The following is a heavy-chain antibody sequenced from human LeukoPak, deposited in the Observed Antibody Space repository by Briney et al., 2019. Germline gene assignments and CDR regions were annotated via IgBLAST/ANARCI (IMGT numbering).Heavy chain of an antibody. CDR2: IKQDGSEK. Sequence: GGSLRLACAASGSTSSSYWMSWVRHAPGKGLEWVANIKQDGSEKFYVDSVKGRFTMSRDNAKNSMYLQMNSLRAEDTAVYHCARVTIFGLVRRSNYYYYYMDGWGKGTTVTVSS. V-gene: IGHV3-7*01. CDR3: ARVTIFGLVRRSNYYYYYMDG. CDR1: GSTSSSYW. J-gene: IGHJ6*03. D-gene: IGHD3-3*01.